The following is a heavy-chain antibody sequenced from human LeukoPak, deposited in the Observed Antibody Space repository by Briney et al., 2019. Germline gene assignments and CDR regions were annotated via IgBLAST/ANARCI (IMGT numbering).Heavy chain of an antibody. D-gene: IGHD1-20*01. CDR2: ISGDGVRT. CDR3: ARDRDLTGDRKAGYFDY. Sequence: GGSLRLSCAASGFTFSSYDMSWVRQAPGKGLEWVSTISGDGVRTYYADYVKGRFSISRDISKNTLYLQMNSLRAEDAALFYCARDRDLTGDRKAGYFDYWGQGTLVTVSS. CDR1: GFTFSSYD. J-gene: IGHJ4*02. V-gene: IGHV3-23*01.